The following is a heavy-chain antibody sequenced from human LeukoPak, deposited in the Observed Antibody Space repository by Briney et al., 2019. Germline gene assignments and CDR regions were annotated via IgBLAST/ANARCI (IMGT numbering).Heavy chain of an antibody. CDR1: GLTFSSYG. V-gene: IGHV3-30*02. Sequence: PGGSLRLSCAASGLTFSSYGMHWVRQAPGKGLEWVAFIRYDGSNKYYADSVKGRFTISRDNSKNTLYLQMNSLRAEDTAVYYCAKDEAPDYGDSLDYFDYWGQGTLVTVSS. J-gene: IGHJ4*02. D-gene: IGHD4-17*01. CDR2: IRYDGSNK. CDR3: AKDEAPDYGDSLDYFDY.